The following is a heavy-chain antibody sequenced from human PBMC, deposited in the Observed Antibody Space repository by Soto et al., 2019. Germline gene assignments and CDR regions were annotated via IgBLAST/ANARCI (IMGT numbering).Heavy chain of an antibody. D-gene: IGHD3-10*01. J-gene: IGHJ5*02. CDR3: ARPMYYDGSGSYYYGNLGWFDR. CDR2: IYYSGSN. CDR1: GGSISSSSYY. Sequence: QLQLQESGPGLVKPSETLSLTCTVSGGSISSSSYYWGWIRQPPGKGMEWIGSIYYSGSNYYNPSIYSRVTISVDTSKCESSVKLSLVTAADKAVYYCARPMYYDGSGSYYYGNLGWFDRWGQGTLVTVSS. V-gene: IGHV4-39*01.